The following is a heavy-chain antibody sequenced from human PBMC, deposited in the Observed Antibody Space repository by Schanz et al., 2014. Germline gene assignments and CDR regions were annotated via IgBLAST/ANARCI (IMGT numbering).Heavy chain of an antibody. CDR2: TNGDGTNA. Sequence: EGQLAESGGGLVQPGGSLRLSCAVSGFTFITYTMNWVRQAPGKGLEWVSCTNGDGTNAKYADSVKGRFTISRDNSENTLYLQMNSLSADDTAVFYCAKGMGYCSGGTCYDYYYYGLDVWGQGTTVTVSS. CDR1: GFTFITYT. CDR3: AKGMGYCSGGTCYDYYYYGLDV. V-gene: IGHV3-23*04. D-gene: IGHD2-15*01. J-gene: IGHJ6*02.